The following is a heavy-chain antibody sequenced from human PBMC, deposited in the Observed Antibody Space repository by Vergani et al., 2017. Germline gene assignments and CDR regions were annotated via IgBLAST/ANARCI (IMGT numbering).Heavy chain of an antibody. CDR3: AKVYYYDSSGYYSYYYYYYYMDV. CDR1: GLVFSDYT. D-gene: IGHD3-22*01. CDR2: ISGSGVSA. J-gene: IGHJ6*03. Sequence: EVQLVESGGDLAQPGGSLTLSCVAYGLVFSDYTMNWVRQAPGKGLEWVSGISGSGVSAYYTDSVKGRFTISRDNSKNMLFLQMNNLRTEDTAIYYCAKVYYYDSSGYYSYYYYYYYMDVWGKGTTVTVSS. V-gene: IGHV3-23*04.